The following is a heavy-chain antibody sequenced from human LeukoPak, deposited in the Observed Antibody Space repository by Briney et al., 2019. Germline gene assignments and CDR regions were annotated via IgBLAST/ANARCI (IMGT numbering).Heavy chain of an antibody. CDR1: GSTFTSYD. D-gene: IGHD3-3*01. CDR2: MNPNSGNT. Sequence: ASVKLSCKASGSTFTSYDVKWVRRATGQGLEGMGWMNPNSGNTGYAQKFQGRVTMNRNTSISTAYMELSSLRSEDTAVYYCARAPGYDFWSGSRLGDVWGQGTTVTVSS. CDR3: ARAPGYDFWSGSRLGDV. J-gene: IGHJ6*02. V-gene: IGHV1-8*01.